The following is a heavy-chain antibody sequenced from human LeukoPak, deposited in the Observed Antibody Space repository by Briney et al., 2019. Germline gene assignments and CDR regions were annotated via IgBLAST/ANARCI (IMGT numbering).Heavy chain of an antibody. CDR3: ARAKGDY. CDR1: GYSISSGYY. Sequence: PSETLSLTCTVSGYSISSGYYWGWIRQPPGKGLEWIGSIYHSGVTYYNPSLKSRVTISVDTSKNQFSLKLSSVTAADTAVYYCARAKGDYWGQGTLVTVSS. CDR2: IYHSGVT. J-gene: IGHJ4*02. V-gene: IGHV4-38-2*02.